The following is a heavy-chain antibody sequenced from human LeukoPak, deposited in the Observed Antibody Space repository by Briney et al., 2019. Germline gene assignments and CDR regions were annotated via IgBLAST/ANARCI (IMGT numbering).Heavy chain of an antibody. CDR3: ARGGSWCTNGVCYYYFDY. V-gene: IGHV1-18*01. D-gene: IGHD2-8*01. CDR1: GYRFTNYG. J-gene: IGHJ4*02. CDR2: ISAYNGNT. Sequence: GASVTVSCKASGYRFTNYGYSWVRQAPGQGLEWMGWISAYNGNTDYAQNLQGRVTMTTDASTSTAYMELRSLTSDDTAIYYCARGGSWCTNGVCYYYFDYWGQGTLVTVSS.